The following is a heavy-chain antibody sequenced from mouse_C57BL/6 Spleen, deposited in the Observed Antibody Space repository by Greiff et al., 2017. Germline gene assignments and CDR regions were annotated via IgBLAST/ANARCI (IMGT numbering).Heavy chain of an antibody. CDR3: SRPGYSNYEGFYYFDD. CDR1: GYTFTSYW. CDR2: IHPNSGST. V-gene: IGHV1-64*01. D-gene: IGHD2-5*01. J-gene: IGHJ2*01. Sequence: QVQLQQPGAELVKPGASVKLSCKASGYTFTSYWMHWVKQRPGQGLEWIGMIHPNSGSTNYNEKFKSKATLTVDKSSSTAYMQLSSLTSEDSAVXYCSRPGYSNYEGFYYFDDGGQGTTLTVSS.